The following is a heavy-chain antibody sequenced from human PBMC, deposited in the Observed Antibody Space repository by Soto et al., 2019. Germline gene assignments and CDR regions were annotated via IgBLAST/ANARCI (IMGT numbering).Heavy chain of an antibody. D-gene: IGHD1-20*01. V-gene: IGHV4-4*02. CDR1: GGSISSSNW. J-gene: IGHJ4*02. CDR3: ARAGITGTYFDY. Sequence: PSETLSLTCVVSGGSISSSNWWSWVRQPPGKGLKWIGEIYHSGSTNYNPYLKSQVTKSVEKSKNKITLKLSSVTAADTAVYYCARAGITGTYFDYWGQGTLVT. CDR2: IYHSGST.